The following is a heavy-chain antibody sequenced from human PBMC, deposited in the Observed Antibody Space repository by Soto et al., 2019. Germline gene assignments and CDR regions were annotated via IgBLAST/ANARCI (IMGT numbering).Heavy chain of an antibody. V-gene: IGHV4-59*01. CDR3: AGIGRRIVVDLQRRDCWYFDL. Sequence: QVQLQESGPGLVKPSETLSLTCTVSGGSISSYYWSWIRQPPGKGLEWIGYIYYSGSTNYNPSLPSRVTLSVDTSKNRLSLKLSAVTAADTAVYYCAGIGRRIVVDLQRRDCWYFDLWGRGTLVTVSS. CDR1: GGSISSYY. CDR2: IYYSGST. D-gene: IGHD3-22*01. J-gene: IGHJ2*01.